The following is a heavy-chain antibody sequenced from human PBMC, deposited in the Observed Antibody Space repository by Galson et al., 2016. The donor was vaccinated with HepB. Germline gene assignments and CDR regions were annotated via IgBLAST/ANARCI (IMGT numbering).Heavy chain of an antibody. V-gene: IGHV4-4*02. CDR1: GVSISTNNW. CDR3: AKIRLLCLGPTCYGVGLDS. Sequence: SETLSLTCAVSGVSISTNNWWHWVCQSPGKGLEWIGEVWHSGITNYNPSLQSRVAISVDTSKNQFSLSLKSMTAADTAVYYCAKIRLLCLGPTCYGVGLDSWGQGTQVTVSS. J-gene: IGHJ4*02. D-gene: IGHD4-17*01. CDR2: VWHSGIT.